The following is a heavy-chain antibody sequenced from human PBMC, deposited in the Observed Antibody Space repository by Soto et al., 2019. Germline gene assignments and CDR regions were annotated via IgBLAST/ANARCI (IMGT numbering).Heavy chain of an antibody. D-gene: IGHD4-17*01. CDR2: IYYSGST. V-gene: IGHV4-59*08. Sequence: KPSETLSLTCTVSGGSISSYYWSWIRQPPGKGLEWIGYIYYSGSTNYNPSLKSRVTISVDTSKNQFSLKLSSVTAADTAVYYCARISGDYGDFGPPPGPHLQFDPWGQGTLVTVSS. CDR1: GGSISSYY. J-gene: IGHJ5*02. CDR3: ARISGDYGDFGPPPGPHLQFDP.